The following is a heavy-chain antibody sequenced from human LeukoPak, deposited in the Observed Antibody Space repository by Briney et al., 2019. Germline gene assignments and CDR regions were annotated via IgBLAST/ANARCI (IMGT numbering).Heavy chain of an antibody. Sequence: HSGRSLRLSCEASGFTFDDYAMHWVRQAPGKGLEWVSTINWNSGGIGYADSVKGRFTISRDNAKNSLYLHLNSLRPEDTAYYCVRDVLPVSRSGFDQWGQGTLVTVSS. V-gene: IGHV3-9*01. CDR2: INWNSGGI. J-gene: IGHJ4*02. CDR1: GFTFDDYA. CDR3: VRDVLPVSRSGFDQ. D-gene: IGHD3-3*01.